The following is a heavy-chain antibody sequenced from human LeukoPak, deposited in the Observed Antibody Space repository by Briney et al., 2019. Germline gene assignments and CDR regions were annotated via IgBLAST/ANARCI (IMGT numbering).Heavy chain of an antibody. CDR3: ARAVAGTLFAFDI. CDR2: IKQDGSEK. D-gene: IGHD6-19*01. V-gene: IGHV3-7*01. CDR1: GFTFSSYW. J-gene: IGHJ3*02. Sequence: GGSLRLSCAASGFTFSSYWRSWVRQAPGKGLEWVANIKQDGSEKYYVDSVKGRFTISRDNAKNSLYLQMNSLRAEDTAVYYCARAVAGTLFAFDIWGQGTMVTVSS.